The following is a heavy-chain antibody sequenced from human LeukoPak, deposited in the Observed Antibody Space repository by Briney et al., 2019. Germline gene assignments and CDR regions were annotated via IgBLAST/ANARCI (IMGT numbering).Heavy chain of an antibody. Sequence: GGSLRLSCAASGFTFSSYAMSWVRQAPGKGLEWVSAISGSGGSTYYADSVKGRFTISRDNSKNTLYLQMNSLRAEDTAVYYCARGVVDFRSGYYPYFDYWGQGTLVTVSS. D-gene: IGHD3-3*01. CDR3: ARGVVDFRSGYYPYFDY. CDR1: GFTFSSYA. CDR2: ISGSGGST. J-gene: IGHJ4*02. V-gene: IGHV3-23*01.